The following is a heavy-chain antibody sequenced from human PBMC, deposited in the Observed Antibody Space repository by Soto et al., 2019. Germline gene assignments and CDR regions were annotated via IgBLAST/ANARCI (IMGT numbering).Heavy chain of an antibody. J-gene: IGHJ6*02. CDR1: GGSISSGDYY. CDR2: IYYSGST. V-gene: IGHV4-30-4*01. Sequence: QVQLQESGPGLVKPSQTLSLTCTVSGGSISSGDYYWSWIRQPPGKGLEWIGYIYYSGSTYYNPSLKCRVTISVDTSKNQFALKLSSGTAADTAVYYCARDHYVYDILTGYGYYYGMDVWGQGTTVTVSS. D-gene: IGHD3-9*01. CDR3: ARDHYVYDILTGYGYYYGMDV.